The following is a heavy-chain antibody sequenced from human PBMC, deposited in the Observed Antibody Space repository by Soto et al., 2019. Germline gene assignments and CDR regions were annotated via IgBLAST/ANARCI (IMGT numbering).Heavy chain of an antibody. V-gene: IGHV3-48*01. J-gene: IGHJ3*02. Sequence: PGGSLRLPCAGSGFIFSRFSMNWVSQAPGKGLEWVSYIGTSSSTIYYADSMKGRFTISRDNAKNSLYLQMNSLRAEDTAVYYCARDGSGRSGAFDIWGQGTMVTVSS. D-gene: IGHD3-10*01. CDR1: GFIFSRFS. CDR3: ARDGSGRSGAFDI. CDR2: IGTSSSTI.